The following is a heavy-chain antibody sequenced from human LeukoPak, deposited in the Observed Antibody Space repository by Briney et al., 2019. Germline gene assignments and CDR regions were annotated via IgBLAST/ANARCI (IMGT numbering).Heavy chain of an antibody. D-gene: IGHD6-6*01. CDR1: GFTFSSYG. Sequence: PGGSLRLSCAASGFTFSSYGMHWVRQAPGKGLEWVSAISGSGGSTYYADSVKGRFTISRDNSRNSLYLQMNSLRAEDTAIYYCARSEHSSSSFDYWGQGTLVTVSS. J-gene: IGHJ4*02. V-gene: IGHV3-23*01. CDR2: ISGSGGST. CDR3: ARSEHSSSSFDY.